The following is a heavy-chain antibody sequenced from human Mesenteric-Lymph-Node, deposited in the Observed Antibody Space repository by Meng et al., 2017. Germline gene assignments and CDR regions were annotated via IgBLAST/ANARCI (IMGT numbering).Heavy chain of an antibody. D-gene: IGHD3-10*01. V-gene: IGHV1-2*06. CDR1: GYTFTGYY. CDR2: INPNSGGT. Sequence: QVQLVQAGAEVKKPGASVKVSCKASGYTFTGYYMHWVRQAPGQGLEWMGRINPNSGGTNYAQKFQGRVTMTTDTSTSTAYMELRSLRSDDTAVYYCARETYYYGSGSLNWFDPWGQGTLVTVSS. J-gene: IGHJ5*02. CDR3: ARETYYYGSGSLNWFDP.